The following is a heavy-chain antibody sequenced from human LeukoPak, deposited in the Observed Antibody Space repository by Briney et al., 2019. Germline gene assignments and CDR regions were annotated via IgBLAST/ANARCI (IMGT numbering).Heavy chain of an antibody. Sequence: TSETLSLTCAVSGYSISSGYYWGWIRQPPGKGLEWIGYIYYSGSTNYNPSLKSRVTISVDTSKNQFSLRLSSVTAADTAVYYCARMRLGYCSSTTCYNYYYMDVWGKGTTVTVSS. D-gene: IGHD2-2*01. J-gene: IGHJ6*03. CDR1: GYSISSGYY. V-gene: IGHV4-61*01. CDR3: ARMRLGYCSSTTCYNYYYMDV. CDR2: IYYSGST.